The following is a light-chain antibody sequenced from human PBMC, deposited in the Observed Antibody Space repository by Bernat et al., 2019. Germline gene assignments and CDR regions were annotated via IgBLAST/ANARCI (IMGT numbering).Light chain of an antibody. CDR3: QQLNSFPIT. V-gene: IGKV1-9*01. J-gene: IGKJ5*01. CDR2: GAS. Sequence: DIQLPQSPSFLSASVGDRVTITCRASQVIGTYVAWYQQKPGKAPNLLIYGASTLQYGVPSRFSGSGIGTEFTLTISSLQPEDSASYYCQQLNSFPITFGQGTRLEIK. CDR1: QVIGTY.